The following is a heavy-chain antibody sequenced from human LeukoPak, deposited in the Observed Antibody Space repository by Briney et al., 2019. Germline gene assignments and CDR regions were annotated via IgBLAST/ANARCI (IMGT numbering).Heavy chain of an antibody. V-gene: IGHV3-23*01. D-gene: IGHD6-19*01. CDR3: AKRHSSGWYYFDY. CDR2: ISSGAPTT. CDR1: GFTSRSYG. J-gene: IGHJ4*02. Sequence: GGTLRLSCAASGFTSRSYGMSWVRQTPGKGLEWVSTISSGAPTTYYADSVKGRFTIPRDDSKNTLYLQMNTLRAEDTAVYYCAKRHSSGWYYFDYWGQGTLVTVSS.